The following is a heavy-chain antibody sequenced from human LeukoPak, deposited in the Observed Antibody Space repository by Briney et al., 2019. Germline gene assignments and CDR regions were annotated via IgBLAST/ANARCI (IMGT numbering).Heavy chain of an antibody. CDR3: ARGSTITMVRYNWFDP. V-gene: IGHV3-33*01. CDR2: IWYDGSNK. J-gene: IGHJ5*02. Sequence: GGSLRLSCAASGFTFSSYVMHWVRQAPGKGLEWVAVIWYDGSNKYYADSVKGRFTISRDNSKNTLCLQMNSLRAEDTAVYYCARGSTITMVRYNWFDPWGQGTLVTVSS. CDR1: GFTFSSYV. D-gene: IGHD3-10*01.